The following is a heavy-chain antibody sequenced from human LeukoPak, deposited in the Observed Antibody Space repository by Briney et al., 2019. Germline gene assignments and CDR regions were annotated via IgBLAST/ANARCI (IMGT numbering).Heavy chain of an antibody. CDR1: GYTFTDYY. J-gene: IGHJ3*01. D-gene: IGHD4-17*01. CDR2: INPNSGGT. Sequence: ASVTVSCKASGYTFTDYYMHWVRQAPGQGLEWMGRINPNSGGTNYAQKFQGRVTMTRDTSISTAYMGLSRLRSDDTAVYYCARDESAVTPWGQGTTVTVSS. V-gene: IGHV1-2*06. CDR3: ARDESAVTP.